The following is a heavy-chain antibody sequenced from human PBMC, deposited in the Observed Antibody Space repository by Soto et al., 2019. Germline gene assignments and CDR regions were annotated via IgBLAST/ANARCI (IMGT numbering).Heavy chain of an antibody. CDR3: ERPADYYDSSGYYSRFDY. CDR2: IIPIFGTA. V-gene: IGHV1-69*01. D-gene: IGHD3-22*01. CDR1: GGTFSSYA. J-gene: IGHJ4*02. Sequence: QVQLVQSGAEVKKPGSSVKVSCKASGGTFSSYAISWVRQAPVQGLEWMGGIIPIFGTANYAQKFQGRVTITADESTITAYMELSSLRSEDTDVYYCERPADYYDSSGYYSRFDYWGQGTLVTVSS.